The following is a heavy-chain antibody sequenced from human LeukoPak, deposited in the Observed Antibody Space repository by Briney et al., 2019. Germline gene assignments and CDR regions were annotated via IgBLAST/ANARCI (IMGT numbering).Heavy chain of an antibody. CDR3: ARDGAVAGGYYYYGMDV. J-gene: IGHJ6*02. Sequence: SETLSLTCTVSGGSISSYYWSWIRQPAGKGLEWIGRIYTSGSTNYNPSLKSRVTMSVDTSKNQFSLKLGSVTAADTAVYYCARDGAVAGGYYYYGMDVWGQGTTVTVSS. D-gene: IGHD6-19*01. CDR2: IYTSGST. V-gene: IGHV4-4*07. CDR1: GGSISSYY.